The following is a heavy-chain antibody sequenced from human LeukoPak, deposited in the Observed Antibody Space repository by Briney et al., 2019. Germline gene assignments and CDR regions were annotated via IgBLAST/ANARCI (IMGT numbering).Heavy chain of an antibody. D-gene: IGHD3-22*01. J-gene: IGHJ4*02. V-gene: IGHV3-30*04. CDR2: VSFDGSAK. CDR1: GFIFSSYP. CDR3: ARDMPYYDSSGYSDY. Sequence: GGSLRLSCAGSGFIFSSYPIHWVRQAPGKGLEWVALVSFDGSAKYYADSVRGRFTISRDNAKNSLYLQMNSLRAEDTAVYYCARDMPYYDSSGYSDYWGQGTLVTVSS.